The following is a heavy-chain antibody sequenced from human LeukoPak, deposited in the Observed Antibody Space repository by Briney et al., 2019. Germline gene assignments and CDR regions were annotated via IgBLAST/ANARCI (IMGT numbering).Heavy chain of an antibody. CDR1: GGSISSSSYY. J-gene: IGHJ4*02. CDR2: IYYSGST. D-gene: IGHD6-19*01. CDR3: ARLARNSSGRYPYYFDY. V-gene: IGHV4-39*01. Sequence: KPSETLSLTCTVSGGSISSSSYYWGWIRQPPGKGLEWIGSIYYSGSTYYNPSLKSRVTISVDTSKNQFSLKLSSVTAADTAVYYCARLARNSSGRYPYYFDYWGQGTLVTVSS.